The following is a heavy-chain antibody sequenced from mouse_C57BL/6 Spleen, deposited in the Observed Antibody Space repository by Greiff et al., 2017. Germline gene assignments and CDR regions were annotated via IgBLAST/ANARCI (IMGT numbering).Heavy chain of an antibody. V-gene: IGHV1-69*01. Sequence: QVQLQQPGAELVMPGASVKLSCKASGYTFTSYWMHWVKQRPGQGLEWIGVIDPSDSYTNYNPKFKGKSTLTVDKSSSTAYMQLSSLTSEDSAVYYCARWYYGSSNWYFDVWGTGTTVTVSS. CDR1: GYTFTSYW. D-gene: IGHD1-1*01. CDR2: IDPSDSYT. CDR3: ARWYYGSSNWYFDV. J-gene: IGHJ1*03.